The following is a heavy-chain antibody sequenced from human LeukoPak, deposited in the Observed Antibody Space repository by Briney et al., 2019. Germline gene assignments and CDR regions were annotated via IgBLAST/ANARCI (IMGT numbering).Heavy chain of an antibody. CDR3: ARDSGDSARYFDL. J-gene: IGHJ2*01. CDR2: IYYSGST. Sequence: SETLSLTCTVSGGSISSSSYYWGWLRQPPGKELEGIGSIYYSGSTYYNPSLKSRVTISVDTSKNQFSLKLSSVTAADTAVYYCARDSGDSARYFDLWGRGTLVTVSS. CDR1: GGSISSSSYY. D-gene: IGHD7-27*01. V-gene: IGHV4-39*07.